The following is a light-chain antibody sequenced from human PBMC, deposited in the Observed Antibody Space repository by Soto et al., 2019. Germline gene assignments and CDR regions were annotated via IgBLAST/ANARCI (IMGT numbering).Light chain of an antibody. V-gene: IGLV2-14*01. CDR3: SSYTSSGTYV. CDR1: SNDVGVYNY. J-gene: IGLJ1*01. Sequence: QSALTQPASVSGSPGQSITISCTGTSNDVGVYNYVSWYQQHPGKAPKLMIYEVSDRPSGVSNRFSGSKSGNTASLTISGLQAEDEADYYCSSYTSSGTYVFGTGTKLTVL. CDR2: EVS.